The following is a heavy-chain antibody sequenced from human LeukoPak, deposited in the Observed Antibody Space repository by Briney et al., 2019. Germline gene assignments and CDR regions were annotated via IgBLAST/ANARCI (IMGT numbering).Heavy chain of an antibody. Sequence: SETLSLTCTVSGGSISNYYWTWIRQPPGKGLEWIGYIFYSGSTYYNPSLKSRVTISVDTSKNQFSLKLSSVTAADTAVYYCARVHYYDSSGYVDYWGQGTLVTVSS. J-gene: IGHJ4*02. CDR1: GGSISNYY. CDR2: IFYSGST. V-gene: IGHV4-59*12. D-gene: IGHD3-22*01. CDR3: ARVHYYDSSGYVDY.